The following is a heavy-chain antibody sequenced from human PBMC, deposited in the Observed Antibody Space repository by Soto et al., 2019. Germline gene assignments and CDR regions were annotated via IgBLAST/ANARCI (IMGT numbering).Heavy chain of an antibody. Sequence: QVQLVESGGGVVQPGRSLRLSCAASGFTFSSYAMHWVRQAPGKGLEWVAVISYDGSNKYYADSVKGRFTISRENSRNTEYLQMNSLRAEDTAVYYCARETYSSGWTPTFDYWGQGTLVTVSS. J-gene: IGHJ4*02. CDR2: ISYDGSNK. D-gene: IGHD6-19*01. V-gene: IGHV3-30-3*01. CDR3: ARETYSSGWTPTFDY. CDR1: GFTFSSYA.